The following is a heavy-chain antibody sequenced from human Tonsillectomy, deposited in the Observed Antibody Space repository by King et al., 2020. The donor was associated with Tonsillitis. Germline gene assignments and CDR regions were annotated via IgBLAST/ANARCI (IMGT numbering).Heavy chain of an antibody. CDR1: GFSLSNVRMG. J-gene: IGHJ4*02. CDR3: ARTRYYSDTRGHLLYYFDF. D-gene: IGHD3-22*01. V-gene: IGHV2-26*01. CDR2: IFSNDEK. Sequence: TLKESGPVLVKPTETLTLTCTVSGFSLSNVRMGVTWIRQPPGKALEWLAHIFSNDEKAYSTSLKSRLTISRDTSKRQVFLTLNDVDPVDTATYFCARTRYYSDTRGHLLYYFDFWGQGTLVTVSS.